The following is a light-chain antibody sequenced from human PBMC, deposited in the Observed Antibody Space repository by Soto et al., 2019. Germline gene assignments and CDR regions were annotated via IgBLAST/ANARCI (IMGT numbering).Light chain of an antibody. J-gene: IGKJ4*01. V-gene: IGKV1-8*01. Sequence: IRMTQSPSSFSASTGDRVTITCRASQGISSYLAWYQQKPGKAPKLLIYAASTLQSGVPSRFSGSGSGTDFTLTISCLQSEDFATYYCQQYNSYPVPFGGGTKVDI. CDR1: QGISSY. CDR3: QQYNSYPVP. CDR2: AAS.